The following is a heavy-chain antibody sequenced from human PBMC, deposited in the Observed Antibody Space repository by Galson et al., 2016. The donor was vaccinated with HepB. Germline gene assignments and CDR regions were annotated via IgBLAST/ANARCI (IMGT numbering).Heavy chain of an antibody. CDR1: GFNLRTSS. Sequence: LRLSCAASGFNLRTSSMNWVRQAPGRGLEWLAIISYDGDSKYYADSVKGRFTISRDNSRNTLSLQMNSLRDDDTAIYYCTREIKLTTPRPNDQWGQGTLVTVSS. J-gene: IGHJ4*02. D-gene: IGHD4-11*01. CDR2: ISYDGDSK. V-gene: IGHV3-30-3*01. CDR3: TREIKLTTPRPNDQ.